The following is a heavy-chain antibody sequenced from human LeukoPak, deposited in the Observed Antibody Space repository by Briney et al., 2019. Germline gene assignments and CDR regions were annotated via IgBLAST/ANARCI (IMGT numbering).Heavy chain of an antibody. CDR2: INHSGST. J-gene: IGHJ6*02. V-gene: IGHV4-34*01. CDR3: ARAAYYYYGMDV. Sequence: SETLSLTCAVYGGSFSGYYWSWIRQPPGKGLEWIGEINHSGSTNYNPSLKSRVTISVDTSKNQFSLKLSSVAAADTAVYYCARAAYYYYGMDVWGQGTTVTVSS. CDR1: GGSFSGYY.